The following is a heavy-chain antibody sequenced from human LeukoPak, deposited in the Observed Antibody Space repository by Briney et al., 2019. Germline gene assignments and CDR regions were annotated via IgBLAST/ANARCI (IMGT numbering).Heavy chain of an antibody. Sequence: GSLRLSCAASGLTFSNYWMSWVRQAPGKGLEWLANINQDGSEIYYVDSVRGRFTISRDNGKNSLYLQINSLRAEDTAVYYCAKGLAGTTFDYWGQGTLVTVSS. V-gene: IGHV3-7*03. CDR3: AKGLAGTTFDY. J-gene: IGHJ4*02. CDR1: GLTFSNYW. CDR2: INQDGSEI. D-gene: IGHD6-19*01.